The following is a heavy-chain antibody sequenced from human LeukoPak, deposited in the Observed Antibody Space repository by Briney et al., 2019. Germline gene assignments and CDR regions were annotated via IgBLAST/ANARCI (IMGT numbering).Heavy chain of an antibody. J-gene: IGHJ4*02. D-gene: IGHD3-16*01. CDR1: GGSISSNNYY. V-gene: IGHV4-39*07. Sequence: KASETLSLTCTVSGGSISSNNYYWGWIRQPPGKGLEWIGTIYYSGSTNYNPSLKSRVTISVDTSKNQFSLKLSSVTAADTAVYYCARGRYVAANDYWGQGTLVTVSS. CDR2: IYYSGST. CDR3: ARGRYVAANDY.